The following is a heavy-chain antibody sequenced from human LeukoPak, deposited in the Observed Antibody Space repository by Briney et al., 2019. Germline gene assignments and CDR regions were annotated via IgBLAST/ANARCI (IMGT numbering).Heavy chain of an antibody. J-gene: IGHJ6*03. V-gene: IGHV3-48*01. CDR2: ISSSSSTI. CDR3: ARDDTDQVVPAVRDYYMDV. CDR1: GFTFSSYS. Sequence: GGSLRLSCAASGFTFSSYSMNWVRQAPGKGLEWVSYISSSSSTIYYADSVKGRFTISRDNAKNSLYLQMNSLRAEDTAVYYCARDDTDQVVPAVRDYYMDVWGKGTTVTVSS. D-gene: IGHD2-2*01.